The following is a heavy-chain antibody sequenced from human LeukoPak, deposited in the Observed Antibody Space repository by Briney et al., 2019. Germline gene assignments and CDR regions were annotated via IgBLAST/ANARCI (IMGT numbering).Heavy chain of an antibody. J-gene: IGHJ4*02. CDR1: GFTFDDYT. D-gene: IGHD3-22*01. CDR3: AKAYYYDSSGSSYYFDY. Sequence: GGSLRLSCAVSGFTFDDYTMHWVRHAPGKGLEWVSLISWDGGSTYYADSVKGRFTISRDNSKNSLYLQMNSLRTEDTALYYCAKAYYYDSSGSSYYFDYWGQGTLVTVSS. CDR2: ISWDGGST. V-gene: IGHV3-43*01.